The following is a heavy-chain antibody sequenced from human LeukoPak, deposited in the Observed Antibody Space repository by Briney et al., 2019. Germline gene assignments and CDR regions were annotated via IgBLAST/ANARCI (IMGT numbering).Heavy chain of an antibody. V-gene: IGHV4-34*01. D-gene: IGHD1-26*01. CDR3: ARRGAYYFDC. J-gene: IGHJ4*02. CDR1: GGSFSGYY. Sequence: SETLSLTCAVYGGSFSGYYWSWIRQPPGKGLEWIGEINHSGSTNYNPSLKSRVTISVDTSKNQFSLNLSSVTAADTAVYYCARRGAYYFDCWGQGTLVAVSP. CDR2: INHSGST.